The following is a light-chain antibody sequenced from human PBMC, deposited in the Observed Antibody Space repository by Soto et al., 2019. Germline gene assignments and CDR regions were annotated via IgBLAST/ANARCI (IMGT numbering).Light chain of an antibody. CDR2: DAS. CDR3: QQCNNWQLT. Sequence: IVLTQSPATLSLSPGERATLSCRASQRVGTFFACYQQKPGQALRLRIYDASNRATGIPPRLSGSGSGPEFTPTITSLEPGDFAAYYCQQCNNWQLTLGGGTKVDIK. V-gene: IGKV3-11*01. CDR1: QRVGTF. J-gene: IGKJ4*01.